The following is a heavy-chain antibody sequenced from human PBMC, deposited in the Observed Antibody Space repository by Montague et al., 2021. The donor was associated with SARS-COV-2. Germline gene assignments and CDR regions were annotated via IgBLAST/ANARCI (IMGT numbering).Heavy chain of an antibody. CDR2: ISHGEST. J-gene: IGHJ6*02. CDR1: SGSISNYY. Sequence: SETLSLTCTVSSGSISNYYWSWIRQPPGKGLEWIGFISHGESTNYNPSLESRVSISIDTSKNQFSLRVRSVTAADTAVYYCARGVQFAYGLDVWGQGTTVTISS. D-gene: IGHD3-16*01. V-gene: IGHV4-59*12. CDR3: ARGVQFAYGLDV.